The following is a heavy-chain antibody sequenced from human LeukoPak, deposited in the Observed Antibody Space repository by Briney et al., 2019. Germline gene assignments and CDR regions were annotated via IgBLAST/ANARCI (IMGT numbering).Heavy chain of an antibody. CDR1: GFTFSDYY. Sequence: GGSPRLSCAASGFTFSDYYMSWIRQAPGKGLEWVSYISSSGSTIYYADSVKGRFTISRDNAKNSLYLQMNSLRAEDTAVYYCARRYDYGTFDPWGQGTLVTVSS. CDR3: ARRYDYGTFDP. CDR2: ISSSGSTI. J-gene: IGHJ5*02. V-gene: IGHV3-11*01. D-gene: IGHD4-17*01.